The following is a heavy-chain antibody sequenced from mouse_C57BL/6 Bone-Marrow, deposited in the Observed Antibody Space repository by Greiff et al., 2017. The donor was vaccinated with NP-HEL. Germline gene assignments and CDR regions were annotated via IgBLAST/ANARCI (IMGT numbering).Heavy chain of an antibody. D-gene: IGHD2-4*01. V-gene: IGHV5-17*01. Sequence: EVKVVESGGGLVKPGGSLKLSCAASGFTFSDYGMHWVRQAPEKGLEWVAYISSGSSTIYYADTVKGRFTISRDNAKNTLFLQMTSLRSEDTAMYYCARNDYGPWFAYWGQGTLVTVSA. CDR2: ISSGSSTI. J-gene: IGHJ3*01. CDR3: ARNDYGPWFAY. CDR1: GFTFSDYG.